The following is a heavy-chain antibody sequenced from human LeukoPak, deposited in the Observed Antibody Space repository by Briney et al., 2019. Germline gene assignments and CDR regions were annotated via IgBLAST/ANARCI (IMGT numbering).Heavy chain of an antibody. V-gene: IGHV4-34*01. J-gene: IGHJ4*02. CDR1: GVPFSNYY. Sequence: PSETLSLTCAASGVPFSNYYWSWVRQSLSQGLEWIGEINHSGYTNYNPSLKSRVTMSIDTSKNQFSLKLTSVTAADAGVYYCTRAVAGHPDWGQGTLVTVSS. CDR2: INHSGYT. CDR3: TRAVAGHPD. D-gene: IGHD6-19*01.